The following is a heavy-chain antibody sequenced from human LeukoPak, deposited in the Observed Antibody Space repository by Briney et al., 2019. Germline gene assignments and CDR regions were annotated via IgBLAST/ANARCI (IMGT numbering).Heavy chain of an antibody. Sequence: GGSLRLSCAASGFTFSSYWMSWVRQAPGKGLEWVANIKQDGSEKCYVDSVKGRFTISRDNAKNSLYLQMNSLRAEDTAVYYCARERAKYYYGSGTPDYWGQGTLVTVSS. V-gene: IGHV3-7*01. CDR3: ARERAKYYYGSGTPDY. D-gene: IGHD3-10*01. CDR1: GFTFSSYW. CDR2: IKQDGSEK. J-gene: IGHJ4*02.